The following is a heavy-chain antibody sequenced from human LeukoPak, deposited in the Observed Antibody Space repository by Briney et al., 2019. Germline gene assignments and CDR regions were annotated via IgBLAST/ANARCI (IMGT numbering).Heavy chain of an antibody. D-gene: IGHD3-22*01. V-gene: IGHV4-34*01. CDR3: ARDLVSYYYDTSDY. CDR1: GGSLSGYY. CDR2: IYHSGST. J-gene: IGHJ4*02. Sequence: SETLSLTCAVYGGSLSGYYWSWIRQPPGKGLEWIGEIYHSGSTNYNPSLKSRVTISVDTSKNQFSLKLSSVTAADTAVYYCARDLVSYYYDTSDYWGQGTLVTVSS.